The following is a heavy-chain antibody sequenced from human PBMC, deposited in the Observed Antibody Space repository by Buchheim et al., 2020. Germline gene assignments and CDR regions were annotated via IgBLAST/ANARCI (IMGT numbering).Heavy chain of an antibody. Sequence: EVQLLESGGGLVQPGGSLRLSCAASGFTFSSYAMSWVRQAPGKGLEWVSAISGSGGSTYYADSVKGRFTISRDNSKNTLYLQMNSLRAEDTAVYYCAKDYGCSSTSCYTPEGSGMDVWGQGTT. CDR2: ISGSGGST. CDR1: GFTFSSYA. V-gene: IGHV3-23*01. D-gene: IGHD2-2*02. CDR3: AKDYGCSSTSCYTPEGSGMDV. J-gene: IGHJ6*02.